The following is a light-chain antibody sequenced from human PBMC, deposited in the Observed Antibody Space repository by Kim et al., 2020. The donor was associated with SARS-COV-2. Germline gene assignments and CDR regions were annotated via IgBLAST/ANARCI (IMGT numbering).Light chain of an antibody. Sequence: GQSITVSCTGTSSDVGGYNYVSWYQQHPGKAPNLMIYDVSKRPSGVSNRFSGSKSGNTASLTISGLQAEDEADYYCNSYTSSSTLVFGGGTQLTVL. CDR1: SSDVGGYNY. J-gene: IGLJ3*02. V-gene: IGLV2-14*04. CDR3: NSYTSSSTLV. CDR2: DVS.